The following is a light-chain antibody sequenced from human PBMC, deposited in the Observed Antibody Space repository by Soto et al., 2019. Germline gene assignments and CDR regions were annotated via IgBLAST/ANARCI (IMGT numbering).Light chain of an antibody. CDR1: QSVSSN. J-gene: IGKJ5*01. Sequence: IAVTQSPATLSVSPGERATLSCRASQSVSSNLAWYQQKPGQAPRLLIYGASTRATGIPARFSGSGSGTEFTLTISSLQSEDFAVYYCQQYNNWPVTFGQGTRLAVK. CDR2: GAS. CDR3: QQYNNWPVT. V-gene: IGKV3-15*01.